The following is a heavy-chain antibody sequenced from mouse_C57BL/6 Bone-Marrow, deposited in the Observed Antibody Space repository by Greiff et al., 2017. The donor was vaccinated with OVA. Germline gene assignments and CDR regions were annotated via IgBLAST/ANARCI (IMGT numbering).Heavy chain of an antibody. Sequence: DVQLQESGGDLVKPGGSLKLSCAASGFTFSSYGMSWVRQTPDKRLEWVATISSGGSYTYYPDSVKGRFTISRDNAKNTLYLQMSSLKSEDTAMYYCARHGDLHYYGSSYGFFAYWGQGTLVTVSA. V-gene: IGHV5-6*01. CDR2: ISSGGSYT. CDR1: GFTFSSYG. J-gene: IGHJ3*01. CDR3: ARHGDLHYYGSSYGFFAY. D-gene: IGHD1-1*01.